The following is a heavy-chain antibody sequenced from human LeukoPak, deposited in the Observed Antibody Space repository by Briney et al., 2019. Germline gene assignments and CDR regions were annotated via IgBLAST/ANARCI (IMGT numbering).Heavy chain of an antibody. CDR2: IYYSGST. CDR3: ARHDRIAAAGIDY. D-gene: IGHD6-13*01. V-gene: IGHV4-59*08. Sequence: PSETLSLTCPVSGGSISSYYWSWIRQPPGKGLEWIGYIYYSGSTNYNPSLKSRLTISVDTSKNQFSLKLSSVTAADTAVYYCARHDRIAAAGIDYWGQGTLVTVSS. CDR1: GGSISSYY. J-gene: IGHJ4*02.